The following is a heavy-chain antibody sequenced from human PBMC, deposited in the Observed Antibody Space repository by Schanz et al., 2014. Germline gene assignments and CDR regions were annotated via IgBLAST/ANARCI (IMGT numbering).Heavy chain of an antibody. CDR2: IVPLT. CDR3: ATGDASNWYYFDF. CDR1: GGTFYNYA. D-gene: IGHD6-13*01. V-gene: IGHV1-69*04. J-gene: IGHJ6*02. Sequence: QVQLVQSGAEVKKPGSSVKVSCKASGGTFYNYAVNWVRQAPGQGLEWMGRIVPLTDYAQRLQDRVTITADKTTGTAYLELRSLQSEDTAIYYCATGDASNWYYFDFWGHGTTVTFSS.